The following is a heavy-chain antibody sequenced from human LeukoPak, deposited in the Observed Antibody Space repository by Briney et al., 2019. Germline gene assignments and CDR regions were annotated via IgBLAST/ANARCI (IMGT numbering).Heavy chain of an antibody. CDR2: IKQDGSEK. CDR3: ARDQFQLLWFGELSNYGMDV. Sequence: GGSLRLSCAASGFTFSSYAMSWVRQAPGKGLEWVANIKQDGSEKYYVDSVKGRFTISRDNAKNSLYLQMNSLRAEDTAVYYCARDQFQLLWFGELSNYGMDVWGQGTTVTVSS. D-gene: IGHD3-10*01. V-gene: IGHV3-7*01. CDR1: GFTFSSYA. J-gene: IGHJ6*02.